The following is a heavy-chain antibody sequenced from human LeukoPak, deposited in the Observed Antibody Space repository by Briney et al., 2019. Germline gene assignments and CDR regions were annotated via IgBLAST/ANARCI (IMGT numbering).Heavy chain of an antibody. J-gene: IGHJ4*02. V-gene: IGHV1-18*01. CDR2: ISAYNGDT. D-gene: IGHD3-22*01. CDR3: ARTPTYYYDSSGYDTDY. CDR1: GYTFTSYG. Sequence: GASVKVSCKASGYTFTSYGISWVRQAPGQGLEWMGWISAYNGDTNYAQKLQGRVTMTTDTSTSTAYMELRSLRSDDTAVYYCARTPTYYYDSSGYDTDYWGQGTLVTVSS.